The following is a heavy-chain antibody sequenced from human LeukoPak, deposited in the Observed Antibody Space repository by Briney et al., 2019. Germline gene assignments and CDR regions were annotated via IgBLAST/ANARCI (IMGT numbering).Heavy chain of an antibody. V-gene: IGHV1-69-2*01. D-gene: IGHD2-21*02. Sequence: ASVKISCKVSGYTFTDYYMHWVQQAPGKGLEWMGLVDPEDGETIYAEKFQGRVTITADTSTDTAYMELSSLGSEDTAVYYCARGLRESVVVTAILLGYYMDVWGKGTTVTVSS. CDR1: GYTFTDYY. CDR2: VDPEDGET. J-gene: IGHJ6*03. CDR3: ARGLRESVVVTAILLGYYMDV.